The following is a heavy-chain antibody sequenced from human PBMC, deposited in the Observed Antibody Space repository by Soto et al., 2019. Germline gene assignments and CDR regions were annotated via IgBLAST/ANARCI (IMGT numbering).Heavy chain of an antibody. D-gene: IGHD6-13*01. V-gene: IGHV3-30*18. Sequence: QVQLVESGGGVVQPGRSLRLSCAASGFTFSSYGMHWVRQAPGKGLEWVAVISYDGSNKYYADSVKGRFTISRDNSKNTLYLQMNSLRAEDTAVYYCAKDSRDGWQQLEYNWFDPWGQGTLVTVSS. J-gene: IGHJ5*02. CDR2: ISYDGSNK. CDR3: AKDSRDGWQQLEYNWFDP. CDR1: GFTFSSYG.